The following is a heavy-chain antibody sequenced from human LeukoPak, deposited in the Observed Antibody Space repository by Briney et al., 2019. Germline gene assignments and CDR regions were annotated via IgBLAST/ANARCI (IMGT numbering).Heavy chain of an antibody. D-gene: IGHD1-26*01. Sequence: PGGSLRLSCVASGLTFSNYAMHWVRQAPGKGLEWVALIWYDGRNKYYSESVRGRFTISRDNSNNTLWLQMNSLRAEDTAVYYCATVFGAWSYMGGFDVWGQGTMVWVSS. V-gene: IGHV3-33*01. CDR3: ATVFGAWSYMGGFDV. J-gene: IGHJ3*01. CDR2: IWYDGRNK. CDR1: GLTFSNYA.